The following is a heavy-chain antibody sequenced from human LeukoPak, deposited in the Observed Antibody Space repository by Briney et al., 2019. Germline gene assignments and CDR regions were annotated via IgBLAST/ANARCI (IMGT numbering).Heavy chain of an antibody. CDR2: IWSSGSPT. V-gene: IGHV3-48*03. CDR1: GFTFSSYE. J-gene: IGHJ3*01. Sequence: PGGPLRLSCTASGFTFSSYEMNWVRQAPGKGLEWVSYIWSSGSPTHYADSVKGRFTISRDNAKNSLYLQMSSLRADDTAVYYCARELTDVAGDGLDVWGQGTMVTVSS. CDR3: ARELTDVAGDGLDV. D-gene: IGHD5-12*01.